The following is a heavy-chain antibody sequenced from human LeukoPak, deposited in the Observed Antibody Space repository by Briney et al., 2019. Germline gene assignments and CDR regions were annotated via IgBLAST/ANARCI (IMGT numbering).Heavy chain of an antibody. CDR1: GFTFSNFN. CDR2: ISGSSAYI. J-gene: IGHJ4*02. CDR3: AREVRGDYFDV. Sequence: PGGSLRLSCAASGFTFSNFNIGWVRQPPGKGLEWVSSISGSSAYINYADSLQGRFTISRDNARNSVFLEMNGLRGKDTAVYFCAREVRGDYFDVWGQGTLVTVSS. D-gene: IGHD3-10*01. V-gene: IGHV3-21*01.